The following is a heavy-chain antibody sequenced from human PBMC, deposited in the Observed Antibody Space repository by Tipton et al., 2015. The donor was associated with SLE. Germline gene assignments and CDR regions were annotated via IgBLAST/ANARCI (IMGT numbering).Heavy chain of an antibody. D-gene: IGHD4-11*01. CDR2: IYATGIT. CDR3: ARGTTVTSFANYGWFDP. CDR1: GGSISSGSYY. V-gene: IGHV4-61*09. Sequence: TLSLTCTVSGGSISSGSYYWSWIRQPAGKGLEWIGHIYATGITNYNPSLKSRVTISVDTSKNQFSLKLSSVTAADTAVYYCARGTTVTSFANYGWFDPWGQGTPVTVSS. J-gene: IGHJ5*02.